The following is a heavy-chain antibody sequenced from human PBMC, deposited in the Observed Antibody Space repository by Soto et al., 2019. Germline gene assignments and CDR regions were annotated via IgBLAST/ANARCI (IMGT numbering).Heavy chain of an antibody. CDR3: AKDRHPDGRWPFDH. CDR1: GYTFSSYG. J-gene: IGHJ4*02. V-gene: IGHV1-18*01. CDR2: ISPNSGDT. Sequence: GASVKVSCKASGYTFSSYGIIWVRQAPGQGLEWMGYISPNSGDTRYAPNLQGRFTISRDNSNNRLYLQMNSLRAEDTAIYYCAKDRHPDGRWPFDHWGQGTLVTVSS. D-gene: IGHD2-8*01.